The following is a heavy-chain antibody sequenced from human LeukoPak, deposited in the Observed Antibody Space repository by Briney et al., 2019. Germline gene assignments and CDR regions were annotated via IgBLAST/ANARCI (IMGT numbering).Heavy chain of an antibody. J-gene: IGHJ4*02. D-gene: IGHD3-10*01. CDR2: FYYGGST. CDR3: ARDPTMVRGEKPPRTPFDY. Sequence: SETLSLAFTVSGNSISNSNHYWGWIRQSPEKGLEWIGSFYYGGSTYYNSSLKSRVSISVDTSMNHFSLKLNSVTAADTAVYYCARDPTMVRGEKPPRTPFDYWGQGTLVTVSS. V-gene: IGHV4-39*07. CDR1: GNSISNSNHY.